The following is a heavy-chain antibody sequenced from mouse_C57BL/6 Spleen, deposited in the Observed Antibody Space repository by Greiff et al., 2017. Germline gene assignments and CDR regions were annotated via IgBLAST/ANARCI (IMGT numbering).Heavy chain of an antibody. CDR1: GYTFTSYW. J-gene: IGHJ2*01. CDR2: INPSNGGT. D-gene: IGHD1-1*01. CDR3: ARSGITTVVAYYFDY. Sequence: QVQLQQSGTELVKPGASVKLSCKASGYTFTSYWMHWVKQRPGQGLEWIGNINPSNGGTNYNEKFKSKATLTVDKSSSTAYMQLSSLTSEDSAVYYCARSGITTVVAYYFDYWGQGTTLTVSS. V-gene: IGHV1-53*01.